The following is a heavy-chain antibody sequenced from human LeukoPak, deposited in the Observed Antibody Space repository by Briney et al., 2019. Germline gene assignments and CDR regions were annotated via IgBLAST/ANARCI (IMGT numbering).Heavy chain of an antibody. CDR2: IYLGDSDT. CDR3: ARHPSYTRGWPLDY. Sequence: GESLKISCKDSGFTSTNSWIAWVRQVPGKGLEWMGIIYLGDSDTRYSPSFQGQVTISADKSITTAYLQWSSLKASDTAIYYCARHPSYTRGWPLDYWGQGTLVTVSS. V-gene: IGHV5-51*01. J-gene: IGHJ4*02. CDR1: GFTSTNSW. D-gene: IGHD6-19*01.